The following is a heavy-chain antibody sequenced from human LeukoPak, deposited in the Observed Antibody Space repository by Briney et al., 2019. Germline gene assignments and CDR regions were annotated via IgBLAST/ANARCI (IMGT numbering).Heavy chain of an antibody. V-gene: IGHV3-21*01. Sequence: GGSLRLSWPASGFTFRNYNMNWVRPAPGKGPEWDSSNRTRSRYIYHADSVRGRYTISSDNAKDLLYLQMNSLRAEDTAVYYCARGYCSTGRCYEYLYYYYMDVWGEGTTVTVSS. CDR3: ARGYCSTGRCYEYLYYYYMDV. D-gene: IGHD2-15*01. J-gene: IGHJ6*03. CDR1: GFTFRNYN. CDR2: NRTRSRYI.